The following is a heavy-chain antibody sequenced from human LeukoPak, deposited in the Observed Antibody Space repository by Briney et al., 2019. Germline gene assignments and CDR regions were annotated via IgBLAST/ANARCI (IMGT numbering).Heavy chain of an antibody. CDR1: GGSFSGYY. V-gene: IGHV4-34*01. J-gene: IGHJ4*02. CDR3: ARVGRGYHQNYFDY. D-gene: IGHD3-16*02. CDR2: INHSGST. Sequence: SETLSLTCAVYGGSFSGYYWSWTRQPPGKGLEWIGEINHSGSTNYNPSLKSRVTISVDTSKNQFSLKLSSVTAADTAVYYCARVGRGYHQNYFDYWGQGTLVTVSS.